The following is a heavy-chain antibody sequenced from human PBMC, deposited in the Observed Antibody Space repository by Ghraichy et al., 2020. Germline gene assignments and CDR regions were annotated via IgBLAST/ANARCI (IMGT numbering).Heavy chain of an antibody. CDR2: IYYSGTT. J-gene: IGHJ4*02. D-gene: IGHD2-21*01. CDR1: GGSITSGGYY. V-gene: IGHV4-31*01. Sequence: SQTLSLTCTVSGGSITSGGYYWTWIRQHPGKGLEWIGYIYYSGTTYYNPSLKSLITISVDTSKNQFSLKLSSVTAADTAVYYCARANTDSRRFDYWGQGTLFTVPS. CDR3: ARANTDSRRFDY.